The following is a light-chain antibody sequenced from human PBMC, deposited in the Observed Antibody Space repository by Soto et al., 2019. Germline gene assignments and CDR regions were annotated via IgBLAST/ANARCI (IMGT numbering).Light chain of an antibody. CDR1: QSRGSNF. CDR3: QLYGISPH. V-gene: IGKV3-20*01. Sequence: EIVLTQSPGTLSLSPGERATLSGKTSQSRGSNFLAWHQHMPGQAPRVLIYASSNRATGIPDRFSGSASGTDFTLTINRMEPEDFAVYYCQLYGISPHFGQGTRLEIK. J-gene: IGKJ5*01. CDR2: ASS.